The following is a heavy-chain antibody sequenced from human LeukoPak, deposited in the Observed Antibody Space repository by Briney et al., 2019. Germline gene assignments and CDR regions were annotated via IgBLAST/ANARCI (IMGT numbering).Heavy chain of an antibody. D-gene: IGHD3-22*01. CDR2: IIAYNGNT. Sequence: GASVKVSCKASGYTFTSYGISWVRQAPGQGLEWRGWIIAYNGNTNYAQKLQGRVTMTTDTSTSTAYMELRSLRSDDTAVYYCARRLYYYDSSGYYYVGAFDIWGQGTMVTVSS. V-gene: IGHV1-18*01. CDR3: ARRLYYYDSSGYYYVGAFDI. J-gene: IGHJ3*02. CDR1: GYTFTSYG.